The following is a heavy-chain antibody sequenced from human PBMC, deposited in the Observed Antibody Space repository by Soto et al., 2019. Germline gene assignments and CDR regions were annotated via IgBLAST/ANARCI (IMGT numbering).Heavy chain of an antibody. J-gene: IGHJ4*02. D-gene: IGHD6-13*01. CDR3: ARDASEYSSTPLRFDF. CDR2: ISGSGGSI. Sequence: GGSLRLSCAASGFTFGIYAMSWVRQAPGKGLEWVSSISGSGGSIYYAHSVKGRVTISRDKTKNPLDLQMNSLRAEDTAVYHSARDASEYSSTPLRFDFWGQGTLVTVSS. V-gene: IGHV3-23*01. CDR1: GFTFGIYA.